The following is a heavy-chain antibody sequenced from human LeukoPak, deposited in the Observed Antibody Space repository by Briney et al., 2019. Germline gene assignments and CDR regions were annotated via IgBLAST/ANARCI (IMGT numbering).Heavy chain of an antibody. J-gene: IGHJ4*02. Sequence: PGGSLRLSCSASGFTFSSNSMHWVRQAPGKGLEYVSGITDNGGRTYYAYSVKGRFTISRDNSKNTLYLQMNSLRAEDTAVYYCSRWGKVDSGYDVANWGQGTLVTVSS. D-gene: IGHD5-12*01. CDR2: ITDNGGRT. CDR1: GFTFSSNS. CDR3: SRWGKVDSGYDVAN. V-gene: IGHV3-64*04.